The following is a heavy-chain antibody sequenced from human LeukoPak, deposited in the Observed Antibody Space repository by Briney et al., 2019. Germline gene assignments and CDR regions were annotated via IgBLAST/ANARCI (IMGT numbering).Heavy chain of an antibody. V-gene: IGHV3-9*01. D-gene: IGHD6-6*01. Sequence: PGGSLRLSCAASGFTFDDYAMHWVRQAPWKGLEWVSGISWNSGSIGYADSVKGRFTISRDNAKNSLDLQMNSLRVEDTAVYYCSGEDTEYSSSGLGVWGKGTTVTVSS. CDR2: ISWNSGSI. CDR1: GFTFDDYA. CDR3: SGEDTEYSSSGLGV. J-gene: IGHJ6*04.